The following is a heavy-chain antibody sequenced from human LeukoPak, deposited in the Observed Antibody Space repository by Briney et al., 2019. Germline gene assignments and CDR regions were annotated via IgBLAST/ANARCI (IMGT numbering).Heavy chain of an antibody. Sequence: ASVKVSCKASGYTFTGYYMHWVRQAPGQGLEWMGWINPNSGGTNYAQKFQGRVTMTRDTSISTAYMELSRLRSDDTAVYYCARSFQGTVNLDHWGQGTLVTVSS. CDR3: ARSFQGTVNLDH. V-gene: IGHV1-2*02. CDR2: INPNSGGT. CDR1: GYTFTGYY. J-gene: IGHJ4*02. D-gene: IGHD4-17*01.